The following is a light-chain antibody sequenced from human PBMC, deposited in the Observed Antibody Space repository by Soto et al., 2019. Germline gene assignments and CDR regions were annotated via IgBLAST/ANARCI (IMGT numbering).Light chain of an antibody. CDR3: QQSYSTPQIS. Sequence: DILLTQSPSSLSASVGDRVTITCRASQAINSYLNWYQQRPGRAPKVVIYAASSLQSGVPSRFSGSGSGTDFTLTISSLQPEDFATYYCQQSYSTPQISFGQGTRLEIK. CDR1: QAINSY. CDR2: AAS. V-gene: IGKV1-39*01. J-gene: IGKJ5*01.